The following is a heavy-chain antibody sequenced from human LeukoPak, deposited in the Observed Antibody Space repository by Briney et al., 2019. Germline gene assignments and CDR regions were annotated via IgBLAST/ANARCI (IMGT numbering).Heavy chain of an antibody. CDR3: ARGSTYYDFWSGYSEYDYMDV. J-gene: IGHJ6*03. CDR1: GFTFSSYA. V-gene: IGHV3-30*04. CDR2: ISYDGSNK. D-gene: IGHD3-3*01. Sequence: PGRSLRLSCAASGFTFSSYAMHWVRQAPGKGLEWVAVISYDGSNKYYADSVKGRFTISRDNSKNTLYLQMNSLRAEDTAVYYCARGSTYYDFWSGYSEYDYMDVWGKGTTVTVSS.